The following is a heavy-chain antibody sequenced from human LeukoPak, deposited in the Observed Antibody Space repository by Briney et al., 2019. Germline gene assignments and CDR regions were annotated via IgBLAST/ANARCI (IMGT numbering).Heavy chain of an antibody. D-gene: IGHD3-10*01. CDR2: IKQDGSDK. CDR1: AFTFSSYW. V-gene: IGHV3-7*01. Sequence: SGGSLRLPCAASAFTFSSYWMTWVRQAPGKGLEWVANIKQDGSDKYYVDSVKGQFTISRDNARNSLYLQLNSLRAEDTAVYYCARGPPPGYYGSGSYPTFFDYWGQGTLVTVSS. J-gene: IGHJ4*02. CDR3: ARGPPPGYYGSGSYPTFFDY.